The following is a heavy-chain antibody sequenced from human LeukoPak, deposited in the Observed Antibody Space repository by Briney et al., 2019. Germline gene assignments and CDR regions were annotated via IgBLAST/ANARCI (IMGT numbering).Heavy chain of an antibody. CDR3: GRSYTWAFNV. D-gene: IGHD4-11*01. J-gene: IGHJ3*01. CDR2: IYYSGST. Sequence: PSETLSLTCTVSGFSISSGYYRGWIRQPPGKGLEWIGSIYYSGSTFYSPSLKGRVTISVDTSKNQFSLNLSSVTAADTAVYYCGRSYTWAFNVWGQGTMVTVSS. CDR1: GFSISSGYY. V-gene: IGHV4-38-2*02.